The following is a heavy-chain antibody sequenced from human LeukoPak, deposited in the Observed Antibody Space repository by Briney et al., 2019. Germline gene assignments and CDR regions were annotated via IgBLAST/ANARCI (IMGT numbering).Heavy chain of an antibody. CDR2: INPNSGGT. D-gene: IGHD2-8*02. CDR3: ARKLVRYRGDDAFDI. Sequence: ASVKVSCKASGYTFTGYYMHWVRQAPGQGLEWMGWINPNSGGTNYAQKFQGRVTMTRNTSISTAYMELSSLRSEDTAVYYCARKLVRYRGDDAFDIWGQGTMVTVSS. CDR1: GYTFTGYY. J-gene: IGHJ3*02. V-gene: IGHV1-2*02.